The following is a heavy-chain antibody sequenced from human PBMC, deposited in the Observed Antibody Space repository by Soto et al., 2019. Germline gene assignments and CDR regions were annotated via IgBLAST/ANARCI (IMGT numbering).Heavy chain of an antibody. CDR1: GDTDSNYN. CDR3: ARGNNGDLLFDY. V-gene: IGHV1-69*06. D-gene: IGHD1-1*01. CDR2: IIPMFDAL. J-gene: IGHJ4*02. Sequence: QVQLVQSGAEVKKPGSSVKVSCKASGDTDSNYNINWVRQAPGQGLEWMGGIIPMFDALNHAQKFQDRVTITADKYTSTVFMELRNLRSEDTAMYYCARGNNGDLLFDYWGQGTLVTVSS.